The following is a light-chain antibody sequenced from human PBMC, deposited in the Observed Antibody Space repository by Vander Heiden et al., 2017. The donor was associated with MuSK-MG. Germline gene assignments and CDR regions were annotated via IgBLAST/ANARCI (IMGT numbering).Light chain of an antibody. CDR3: AAWDDSLNGYV. CDR2: FDD. Sequence: QSVLTQPPSVSAAPRQRVTISCSGSSSNIGTYAVNWYQQLPGRAPKLLIYFDDLLSSGVSDRFSGSKSGTSASLAISGLQSEDEADYYCAAWDDSLNGYVFGTGTKVTVL. V-gene: IGLV1-36*01. CDR1: SSNIGTYA. J-gene: IGLJ1*01.